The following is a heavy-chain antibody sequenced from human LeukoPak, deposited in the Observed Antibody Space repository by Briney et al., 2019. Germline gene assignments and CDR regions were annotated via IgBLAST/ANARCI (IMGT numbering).Heavy chain of an antibody. J-gene: IGHJ4*02. CDR2: IYYSGST. Sequence: SETLSLTCTVSGGSISSSSYYWGWIRQPPGKGLEWIGSIYYSGSTYYNPSLKSRVTISVDTSKNQFSLKLSSVTAADTAVYYCAREALCRGGDCYLDYWGQGTLVTVSS. D-gene: IGHD2-21*02. V-gene: IGHV4-39*07. CDR1: GGSISSSSYY. CDR3: AREALCRGGDCYLDY.